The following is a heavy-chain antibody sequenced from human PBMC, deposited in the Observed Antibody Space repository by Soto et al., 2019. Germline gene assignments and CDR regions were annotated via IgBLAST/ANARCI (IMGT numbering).Heavy chain of an antibody. CDR3: ARRKERSGPHYFDY. Sequence: ASVKVSCKXSGYTFTTFDIGGVRQATGQGLEWMGWMNPYSGNTGYAQKFQGRVTVTRNTSISTVYMELSGLRPDDTAVYYCARRKERSGPHYFDYWGQGSQVTVSS. D-gene: IGHD6-25*01. V-gene: IGHV1-8*01. CDR1: GYTFTTFD. CDR2: MNPYSGNT. J-gene: IGHJ4*02.